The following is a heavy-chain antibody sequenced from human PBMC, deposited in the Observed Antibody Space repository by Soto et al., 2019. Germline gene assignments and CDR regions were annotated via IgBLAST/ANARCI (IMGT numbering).Heavy chain of an antibody. CDR2: IYYSGST. J-gene: IGHJ6*03. V-gene: IGHV4-31*03. D-gene: IGHD2-2*01. CDR1: GGSISSGGYY. Sequence: QVQLQESGPGLVKPSQTLSLTCTVSGGSISSGGYYWSWIRQHPGKGLEWIGYIYYSGSTYSNPCLKSRVSISVDTSKNQISLKLSSVTAADTAVYYCARSVVPAAIPSYSYYMDVWGQGTTVTVSS. CDR3: ARSVVPAAIPSYSYYMDV.